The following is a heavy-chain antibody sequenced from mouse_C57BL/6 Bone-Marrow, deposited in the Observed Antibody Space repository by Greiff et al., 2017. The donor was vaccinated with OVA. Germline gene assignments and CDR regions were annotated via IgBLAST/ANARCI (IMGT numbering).Heavy chain of an antibody. CDR3: ARDDGNYGFAY. CDR1: GFTFSDYY. Sequence: EVHLVESDGGLVQPGSSMKLSCTASGFTFSDYYMAWVRQVPEKGLEWVANINYDGSSTYYLDSLKSRFIISRDNAKNILYLQMSSLKSEDTATYYCARDDGNYGFAYWGQGTLVTVSA. CDR2: INYDGSST. J-gene: IGHJ3*01. D-gene: IGHD2-1*01. V-gene: IGHV5-16*01.